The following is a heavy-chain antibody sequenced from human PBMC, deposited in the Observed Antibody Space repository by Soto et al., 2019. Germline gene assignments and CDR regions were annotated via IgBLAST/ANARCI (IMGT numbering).Heavy chain of an antibody. J-gene: IGHJ6*02. CDR1: GGSISSYY. CDR3: ARIDYSRQLAPYYYGMDV. CDR2: IYSGGNT. Sequence: QVQLQESGPGLVKPSETLSLTCTVSGGSISSYYWSWIRQPAGKGLEWIGRIYSGGNTNYNPSLKSRVTTSEDTSKNQFSLKLPSVPAADTAVYYCARIDYSRQLAPYYYGMDVWGQGTTVTVSS. D-gene: IGHD4-4*01. V-gene: IGHV4-4*07.